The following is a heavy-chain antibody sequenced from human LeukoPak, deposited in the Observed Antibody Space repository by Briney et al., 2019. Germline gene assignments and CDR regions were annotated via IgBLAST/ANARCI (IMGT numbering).Heavy chain of an antibody. CDR3: ARHVGRSSSGFDY. CDR2: IYYSGST. D-gene: IGHD6-6*01. J-gene: IGHJ4*02. V-gene: IGHV4-39*01. Sequence: SETLSLTRIVSGGSISSSSYYWGWIRQPPGKGLEWIGSIYYSGSTYYNPSLKSRVTISVDTSKNQFSLKLSSVTAADTAVYYCARHVGRSSSGFDYWGQGTLVTVSS. CDR1: GGSISSSSYY.